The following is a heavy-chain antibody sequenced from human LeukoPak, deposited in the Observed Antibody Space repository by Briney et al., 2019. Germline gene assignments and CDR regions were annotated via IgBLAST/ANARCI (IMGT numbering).Heavy chain of an antibody. CDR3: ASVDSSGYFDWFDP. J-gene: IGHJ5*02. V-gene: IGHV3-21*01. CDR1: GFTFSSYS. Sequence: PGGSLRLSCAASGFTFSSYSMNWVRQAPGKGLEWASSISSSSSYIYYADSVKGRFTISRDNAKNSLYLQMNSLRTEDTAVYYCASVDSSGYFDWFDPWGQGTLVTVSS. D-gene: IGHD3-22*01. CDR2: ISSSSSYI.